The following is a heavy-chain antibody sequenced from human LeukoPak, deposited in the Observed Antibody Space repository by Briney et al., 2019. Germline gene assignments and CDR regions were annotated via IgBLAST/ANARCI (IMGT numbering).Heavy chain of an antibody. V-gene: IGHV4-59*01. Sequence: SETPSLTCTVSGGSISSYYWSWIRQLPGKGLEWIGYIYYSGSTNYNPSLKSRVTISVDTSKNQFSLKLSSVTAADTAVYYCARESGEAGFDYWAREPWSPSPQ. D-gene: IGHD3-10*01. J-gene: IGHJ4*02. CDR3: ARESGEAGFDY. CDR2: IYYSGST. CDR1: GGSISSYY.